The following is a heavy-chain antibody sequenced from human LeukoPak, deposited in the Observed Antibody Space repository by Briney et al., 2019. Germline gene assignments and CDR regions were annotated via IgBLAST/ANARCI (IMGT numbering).Heavy chain of an antibody. CDR2: IRSKANSYAT. J-gene: IGHJ4*02. CDR1: GFTFSGSA. V-gene: IGHV3-73*01. D-gene: IGHD3-16*01. Sequence: GGSLRLSCAASGFTFSGSAMHWVRQASGKGLEWVGRIRSKANSYATAYAASVKGRFTISRDDSKNTAYLQMNSLKTEDTAVYYCTRHQGAGYYFDYWGQGTLVTVSS. CDR3: TRHQGAGYYFDY.